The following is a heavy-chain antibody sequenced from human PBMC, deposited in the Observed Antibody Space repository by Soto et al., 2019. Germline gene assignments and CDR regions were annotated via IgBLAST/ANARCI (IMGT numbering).Heavy chain of an antibody. J-gene: IGHJ5*02. CDR2: IKSKTDGGTT. D-gene: IGHD3-16*02. CDR3: TTDPGYYDYVWGSYHAHFGRFDP. CDR1: GFTFSNAW. V-gene: IGHV3-15*07. Sequence: EVQLVESGGGLVQPGGSLRLSCAASGFTFSNAWMNWVRQAPGKGLEWVGRIKSKTDGGTTDYAAPVKGRFTISRDDSKNTLYLKMNSLKTEDTAVYYCTTDPGYYDYVWGSYHAHFGRFDPWGQGTLVTVSS.